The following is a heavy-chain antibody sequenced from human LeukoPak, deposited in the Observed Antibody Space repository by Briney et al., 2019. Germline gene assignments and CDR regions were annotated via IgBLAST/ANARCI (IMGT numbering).Heavy chain of an antibody. CDR2: IKEDGSDK. V-gene: IGHV3-7*05. J-gene: IGHJ4*02. CDR3: VRDGIRDIPGVITIRYDY. D-gene: IGHD3-10*01. Sequence: GGSLRLSCSASAFTFSMYWMTWVRQAPGKRLEWVATIKEDGSDKYYVDSVRGRFTISRDNAENSLYLQMNSLTAEDTALYYCVRDGIRDIPGVITIRYDYWGQGTLVTVSS. CDR1: AFTFSMYW.